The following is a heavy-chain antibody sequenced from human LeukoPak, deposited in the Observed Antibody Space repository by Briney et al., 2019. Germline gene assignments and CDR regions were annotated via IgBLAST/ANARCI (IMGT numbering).Heavy chain of an antibody. CDR3: TRDRSRAEDD. D-gene: IGHD1-14*01. CDR1: GFTFSGHW. CDR2: INQGGSDK. J-gene: IGHJ4*02. V-gene: IGHV3-7*01. Sequence: KAGGSLRLSCAASGFTFSGHWMSWVRQAPGKEREWVANINQGGSDKYYVDSVKGRFTISRDNANNLLYLQMNSLRGEDTAVYYCTRDRSRAEDDWGQGTLVTVSS.